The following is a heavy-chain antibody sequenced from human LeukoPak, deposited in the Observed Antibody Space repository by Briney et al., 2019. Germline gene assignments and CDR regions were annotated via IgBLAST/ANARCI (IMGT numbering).Heavy chain of an antibody. Sequence: SETLSLTCAVYGGSFSGYYWSWIRQPPGKGLEWIGEINHSGSTNYNPSPKSRVTISVDTSKNQFSLKLSSVTAADTAVYYCARGTSGYYRYFDYWGQGTLVTVSS. CDR2: INHSGST. D-gene: IGHD3-3*01. V-gene: IGHV4-34*01. CDR3: ARGTSGYYRYFDY. CDR1: GGSFSGYY. J-gene: IGHJ4*02.